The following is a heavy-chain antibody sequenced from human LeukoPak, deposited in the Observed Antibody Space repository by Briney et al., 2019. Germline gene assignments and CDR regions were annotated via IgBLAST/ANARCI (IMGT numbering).Heavy chain of an antibody. D-gene: IGHD4-11*01. CDR2: MNPTSGNT. CDR3: AKDQGVTTLDY. Sequence: ASVKVSCKASGYTFTSYDINWVRQATGQGLEWMGWMNPTSGNTGYAQEFRGRVTITMSPSISTAYMELSSLRSEDTAVYYCAKDQGVTTLDYWGQGTLVTVSS. J-gene: IGHJ4*02. V-gene: IGHV1-8*03. CDR1: GYTFTSYD.